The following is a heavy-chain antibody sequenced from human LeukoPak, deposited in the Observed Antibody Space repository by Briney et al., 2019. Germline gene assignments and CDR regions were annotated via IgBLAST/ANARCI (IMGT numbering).Heavy chain of an antibody. CDR1: GGSVGSAGYY. J-gene: IGHJ4*02. D-gene: IGHD1-26*01. V-gene: IGHV4-61*08. CDR2: IYYIRNT. CDR3: ARTQSQSGSYRYYFGY. Sequence: SETLSLACTVSGGSVGSAGYYWSWIRQPPGGGLEWIGYIYYIRNTNYNPSLKSRVTMSLDPSKNQFSLKLNSVTAADTAVYYCARTQSQSGSYRYYFGYWGQGTLVTVSS.